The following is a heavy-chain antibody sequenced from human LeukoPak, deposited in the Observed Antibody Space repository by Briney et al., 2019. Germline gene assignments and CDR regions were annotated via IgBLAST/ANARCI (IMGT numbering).Heavy chain of an antibody. CDR3: ARHSGLRSPFDP. J-gene: IGHJ5*02. CDR2: IYSSGNT. V-gene: IGHV4-34*01. CDR1: GGSFSGYY. Sequence: SETLFLTCAVYGGSFSGYYWSWIRQPPGRDLEWIGSIYSSGNTYYNPSLESRVTISVDTSKNQLSLKLTSATAADTSVYYCARHSGLRSPFDPWGQGTLVTVSS. D-gene: IGHD3-3*01.